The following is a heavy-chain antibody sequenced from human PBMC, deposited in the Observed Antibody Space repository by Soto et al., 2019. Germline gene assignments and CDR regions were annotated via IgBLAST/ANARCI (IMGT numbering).Heavy chain of an antibody. Sequence: QVQLQQWGAGLVKPSETLSLSCAVYGQSFSGHSWAWIRQPPGKGLEWIGEINESGSTYYNPSLKSRVTISTDTSKNQFSLKLSSVSAADTAAYFCARGSGIVALPGELEDVNYDYWGQGTLSTSPQ. D-gene: IGHD1-1*01. V-gene: IGHV4-34*01. CDR1: GQSFSGHS. J-gene: IGHJ4*02. CDR2: INESGST. CDR3: ARGSGIVALPGELEDVNYDY.